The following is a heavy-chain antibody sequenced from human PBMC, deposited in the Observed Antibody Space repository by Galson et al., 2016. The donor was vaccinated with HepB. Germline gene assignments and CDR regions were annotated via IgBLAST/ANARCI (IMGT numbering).Heavy chain of an antibody. CDR3: ARRFATTHHYFDY. V-gene: IGHV4-59*08. J-gene: IGHJ4*01. CDR2: IYYSGTT. Sequence: SETLSLTCTVSGDSMRSSYWSWLRQSPGKGLEWIGYIYYSGTTNYNPSFQSRVTISVDTSKNQLSLRLSSVTAADTAVYFCARRFATTHHYFDYWGHGILVTVSS. CDR1: GDSMRSSY. D-gene: IGHD1-1*01.